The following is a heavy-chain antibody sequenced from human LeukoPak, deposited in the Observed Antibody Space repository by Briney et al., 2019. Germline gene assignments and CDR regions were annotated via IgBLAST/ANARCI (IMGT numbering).Heavy chain of an antibody. CDR2: INPNSGGT. CDR3: ARDRDGLLWFGESDY. Sequence: GASVKVSCKASGYTFTGYYMHWVRQAPGQGLEWMGWINPNSGGTNYAQKFQGRVTMTRDTSISTAYMELSRLRSDDTAVYYCARDRDGLLWFGESDYWGQGTLVTVSS. CDR1: GYTFTGYY. V-gene: IGHV1-2*02. D-gene: IGHD3-10*01. J-gene: IGHJ4*02.